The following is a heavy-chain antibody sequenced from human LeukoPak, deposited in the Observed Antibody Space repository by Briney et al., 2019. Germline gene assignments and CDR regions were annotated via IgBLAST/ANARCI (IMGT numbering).Heavy chain of an antibody. CDR1: GGTFSSYA. D-gene: IGHD3-3*01. J-gene: IGHJ5*02. CDR2: IIPIFGTA. V-gene: IGHV1-69*05. CDR3: ARAAGRITIFGVVISGWFDP. Sequence: SVKVSCKASGGTFSSYAISWVRQAPGQGLEWMGGIIPIFGTANYAQKFQGRVTITTDESTSTAYMELSSLRSEDTAVYYCARAAGRITIFGVVISGWFDPWGQGTLVTVSS.